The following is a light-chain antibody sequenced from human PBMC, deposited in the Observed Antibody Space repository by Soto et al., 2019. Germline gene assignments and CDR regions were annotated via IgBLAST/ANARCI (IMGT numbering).Light chain of an antibody. Sequence: SYELTQPPSVSVSPGQTASITCSGDKLGDKYACWYQQKPGQSPVMVIYQDFKRPSGIPERFSASNSGNTATLTISGTQAMDEADYYCQAWDSSTGVVFGGGTKVTVL. CDR1: KLGDKY. CDR2: QDF. V-gene: IGLV3-1*01. J-gene: IGLJ2*01. CDR3: QAWDSSTGVV.